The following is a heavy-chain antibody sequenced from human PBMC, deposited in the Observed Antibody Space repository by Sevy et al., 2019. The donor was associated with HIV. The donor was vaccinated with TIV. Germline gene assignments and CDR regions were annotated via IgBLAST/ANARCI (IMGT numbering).Heavy chain of an antibody. D-gene: IGHD3-10*01. Sequence: GGSLRLSCAASGFTFSNAWMNWVRQAPGKGLEWVGRIKSKTDGGTTDYAAPVKGRFTISRDDSKNTLYLQMNSLKTEVNAVYYGTTDWSDMVRGVINLQPFGFEDYYYGMDVWGQGTTVTVSS. CDR1: GFTFSNAW. CDR2: IKSKTDGGTT. CDR3: TTDWSDMVRGVINLQPFGFEDYYYGMDV. J-gene: IGHJ6*02. V-gene: IGHV3-15*07.